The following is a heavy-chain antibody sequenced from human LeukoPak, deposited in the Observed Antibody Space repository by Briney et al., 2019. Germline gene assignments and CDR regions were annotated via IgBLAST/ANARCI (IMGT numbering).Heavy chain of an antibody. CDR3: ARKAKYSIHHKYNWLDP. J-gene: IGHJ5*02. Sequence: GASVKVSCKASGGTFSSYAISWVRQAPGQGLEWMGWMNPNSGNTGYAQKFQGRVTMTRNTSISTAYMELSSLRSEDTAVYYCARKAKYSIHHKYNWLDPWGQGTLVTVSS. CDR2: MNPNSGNT. V-gene: IGHV1-8*02. CDR1: GGTFSSYA. D-gene: IGHD5-18*01.